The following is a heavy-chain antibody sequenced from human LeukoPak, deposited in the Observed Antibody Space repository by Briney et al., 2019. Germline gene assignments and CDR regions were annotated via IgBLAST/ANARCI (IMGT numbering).Heavy chain of an antibody. D-gene: IGHD2-2*01. Sequence: GRSLRLSCAASVFTFSSYAMHWVRQAPGKGLEWVAVISYDGSNKYYADSVKGRFTISRDNSKNTLYLQMNSLRAEDTAVYYCARGAGCSSTSCSPEAFDYWGQGTLVTVSS. CDR3: ARGAGCSSTSCSPEAFDY. J-gene: IGHJ4*02. V-gene: IGHV3-30-3*01. CDR2: ISYDGSNK. CDR1: VFTFSSYA.